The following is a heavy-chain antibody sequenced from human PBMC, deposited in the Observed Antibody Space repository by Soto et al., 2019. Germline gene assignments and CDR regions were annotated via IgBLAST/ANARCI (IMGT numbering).Heavy chain of an antibody. CDR1: SYTFTSYG. CDR2: ISGYNGNT. V-gene: IGHV1-18*01. J-gene: IGHJ4*02. Sequence: QVQLVQSGAEVKKPGASVKVYCKASSYTFTSYGTSWVRQAPGQGIEWMGWISGYNGNTKYAQKLQGRVTMTTDTSTSTGYMELRSLRSDDTAVYYCARSDQYFDWLPQSPYYFDYWGKGTLVTVSS. CDR3: ARSDQYFDWLPQSPYYFDY. D-gene: IGHD3-9*01.